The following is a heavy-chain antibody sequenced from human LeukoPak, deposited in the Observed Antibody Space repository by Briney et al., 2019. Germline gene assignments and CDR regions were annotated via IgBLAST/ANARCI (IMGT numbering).Heavy chain of an antibody. CDR3: ARRRAVAGTTHYFDY. CDR1: GFTFSSYW. J-gene: IGHJ4*02. D-gene: IGHD6-19*01. CDR2: IKQDGGEK. V-gene: IGHV3-7*01. Sequence: GGSLRLSCAASGFTFSSYWMSWVRQAPGKGLEWVANIKQDGGEKFYVDSVKGRFTISRDNAKNSLYLQMNSLRAEDTAVHYCARRRAVAGTTHYFDYWGQGTLVTVSS.